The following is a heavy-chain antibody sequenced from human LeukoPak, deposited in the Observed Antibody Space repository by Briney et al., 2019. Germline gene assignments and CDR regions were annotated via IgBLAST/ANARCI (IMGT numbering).Heavy chain of an antibody. J-gene: IGHJ3*02. CDR1: GDSVSSNSAA. V-gene: IGHV6-1*01. D-gene: IGHD3-10*01. CDR2: TYYKSKWYN. CDR3: ARGGLVRGSLNSLTAFDI. Sequence: SQTLSLTCAVSGDSVSSNSAAWHWIRQSPSRGLEWLGRTYYKSKWYNDYALSVKSRITINPDTSENQFSLHLNSVTPEDTAVYFCARGGLVRGSLNSLTAFDIWDQGTKVTVSS.